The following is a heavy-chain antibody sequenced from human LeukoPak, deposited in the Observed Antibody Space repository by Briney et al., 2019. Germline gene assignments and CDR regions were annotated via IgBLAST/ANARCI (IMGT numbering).Heavy chain of an antibody. Sequence: PGGSLRLSCAASGFTFSSYSMSWVRQAPGKGLEWVSSISTSSTYTYYADSVKGRFTISRDNAKNSLYLQMNSLRAEDTAVYYCARDIPPYCSGDTCYLGFDYWGLGTLVTVSS. CDR2: ISTSSTYT. CDR3: ARDIPPYCSGDTCYLGFDY. D-gene: IGHD2-15*01. V-gene: IGHV3-21*01. J-gene: IGHJ4*02. CDR1: GFTFSSYS.